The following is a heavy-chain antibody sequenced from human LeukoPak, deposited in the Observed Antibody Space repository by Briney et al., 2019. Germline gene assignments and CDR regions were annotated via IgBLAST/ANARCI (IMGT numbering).Heavy chain of an antibody. J-gene: IGHJ4*02. CDR3: ARRPGYDRRLRSLDY. D-gene: IGHD5-12*01. Sequence: GASVKVSCKASGYTFTSYGISWVRQAPGQGLEWMGWISAYNGDTRYAQKFQGRLTVTTDTSTTTAYMELRSLSSDDTAIYYCARRPGYDRRLRSLDYTGQGTLVTVSS. CDR1: GYTFTSYG. CDR2: ISAYNGDT. V-gene: IGHV1-18*01.